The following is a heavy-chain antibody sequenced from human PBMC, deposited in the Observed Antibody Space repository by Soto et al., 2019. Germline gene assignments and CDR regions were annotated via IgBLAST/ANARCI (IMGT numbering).Heavy chain of an antibody. Sequence: QVQLVQSGAEVKKPGASVRVSCKASGYTFTSYYIHWVRQAPGHGPEWMGMISPSSGGTDYAQKXQXXXTXXRDTATSTVYRELSSLRSEDTAVYYCTRSIITTAGTDAFDLWGQGTLVTVSS. CDR2: ISPSSGGT. CDR1: GYTFTSYY. J-gene: IGHJ3*01. CDR3: TRSIITTAGTDAFDL. V-gene: IGHV1-46*03. D-gene: IGHD6-13*01.